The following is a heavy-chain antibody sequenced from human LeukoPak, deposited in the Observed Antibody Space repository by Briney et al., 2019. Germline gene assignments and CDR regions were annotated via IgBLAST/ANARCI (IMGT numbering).Heavy chain of an antibody. D-gene: IGHD1-1*01. J-gene: IGHJ4*02. CDR2: MYSSGST. CDR3: ARGNNWAAPPGY. Sequence: KPSETLSLTCTVSGDSISSSSYYWGWIRQPPGKGLEWIGSMYSSGSTYYNPSLKSRVTISVDTSKNQFSLKLSSVTAADTAVYYCARGNNWAAPPGYWGQGTLVTVSS. V-gene: IGHV4-39*07. CDR1: GDSISSSSYY.